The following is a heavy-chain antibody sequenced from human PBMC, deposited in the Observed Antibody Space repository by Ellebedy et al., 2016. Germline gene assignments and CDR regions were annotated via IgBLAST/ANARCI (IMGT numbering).Heavy chain of an antibody. Sequence: GESLKISCAASGFTFSSYSMNWVRQAPGKGLEWVSSISGSSTYIYYADSVKGRFTISRDNARNSLYLQMNSLRAEDMAVYYCARWTDIVATKSYYFDYWGQGTVVTVSS. CDR2: ISGSSTYI. V-gene: IGHV3-21*01. J-gene: IGHJ4*02. CDR3: ARWTDIVATKSYYFDY. D-gene: IGHD5-12*01. CDR1: GFTFSSYS.